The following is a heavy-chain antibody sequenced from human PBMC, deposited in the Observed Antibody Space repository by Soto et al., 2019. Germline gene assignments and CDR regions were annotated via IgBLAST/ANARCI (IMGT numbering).Heavy chain of an antibody. CDR2: IYYSGST. J-gene: IGHJ4*02. Sequence: QVQLQESGPGLVKPSETLSLTCTVSGGSISSYYWSWIRQPPGKGLEWIGYIYYSGSTNYNPSLKSRVTISADTSKNQFSLKLSSVTAADTAVYYCARREGGSYPLEFDYWGQGTLVTVSS. CDR1: GGSISSYY. V-gene: IGHV4-59*08. CDR3: ARREGGSYPLEFDY. D-gene: IGHD1-26*01.